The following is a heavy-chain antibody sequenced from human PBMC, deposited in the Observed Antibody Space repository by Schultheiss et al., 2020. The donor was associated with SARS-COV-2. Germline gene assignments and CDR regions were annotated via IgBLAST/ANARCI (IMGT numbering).Heavy chain of an antibody. CDR2: IYHSGST. D-gene: IGHD4-17*01. CDR1: GYSISSGYY. J-gene: IGHJ3*02. V-gene: IGHV4-38-2*02. CDR3: ARDRDYGDYGI. Sequence: SETLSLTCAVSGYSISSGYYWGWIRQPPGKGLEWIGSIYHSGSTNYNPSLKSRVTISVDTSKNQFSLKLSSVTAADTAVYYCARDRDYGDYGIWGQGTMVTVSS.